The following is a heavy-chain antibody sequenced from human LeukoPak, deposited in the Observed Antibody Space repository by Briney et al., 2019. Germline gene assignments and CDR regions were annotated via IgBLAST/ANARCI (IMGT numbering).Heavy chain of an antibody. CDR3: ARAISMVRGVDY. D-gene: IGHD3-10*01. Sequence: GGSLRLSCAASGFTFSSDNMDWVRQAPGKGLEWVSSISSSSTYTYYADSVKGRFTISRDNAKNSLYLQMNSLRAEDTAVYYCARAISMVRGVDYWGQGTLVTVSS. CDR2: ISSSSTYT. J-gene: IGHJ4*02. V-gene: IGHV3-21*01. CDR1: GFTFSSDN.